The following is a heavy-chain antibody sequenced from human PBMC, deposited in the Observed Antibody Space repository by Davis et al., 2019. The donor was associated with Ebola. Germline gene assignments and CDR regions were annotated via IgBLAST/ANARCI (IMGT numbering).Heavy chain of an antibody. CDR2: INPSGGST. D-gene: IGHD1-20*01. J-gene: IGHJ3*02. CDR1: AYTFTSYC. CDR3: AREKYNLNGCPFDI. V-gene: IGHV1-46*01. Sequence: SVPVSCMASAYTFTSYCFSWVRQAPAHGLEWMGQINPSGGSTGYAQKFQGRVTMTRDTPTSKVYMELSDLRSEDTAVYYSAREKYNLNGCPFDIWGQGTMVTVSS.